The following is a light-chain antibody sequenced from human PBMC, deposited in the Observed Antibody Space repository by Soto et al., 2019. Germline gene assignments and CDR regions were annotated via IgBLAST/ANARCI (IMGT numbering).Light chain of an antibody. CDR2: LSSDGSH. CDR3: QTWDTGARVV. Sequence: QSVLTQSPSASASLGASVKLTCTLSSGHSSYAIAWHQQQPEKGPRYWMKLSSDGSHSKGDGIPDRFSGSSSGAERYFTISSLQSEDEADYYCQTWDTGARVVFGGGTTLTVL. CDR1: SGHSSYA. J-gene: IGLJ2*01. V-gene: IGLV4-69*01.